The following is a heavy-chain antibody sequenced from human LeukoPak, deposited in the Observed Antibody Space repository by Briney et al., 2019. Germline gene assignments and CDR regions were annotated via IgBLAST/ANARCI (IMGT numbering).Heavy chain of an antibody. CDR1: GGSFSGYY. CDR3: ARGLGYCSGGSCYSDY. Sequence: SETLSLTCAVYGGSFSGYYWSWIRQPPGKGLGWIGEINHSGSTNYNPSLKSRVTISVDTSKNQFSLKLSSVTAADTAVYYCARGLGYCSGGSCYSDYWGQGTLVTVSS. D-gene: IGHD2-15*01. V-gene: IGHV4-34*01. J-gene: IGHJ4*02. CDR2: INHSGST.